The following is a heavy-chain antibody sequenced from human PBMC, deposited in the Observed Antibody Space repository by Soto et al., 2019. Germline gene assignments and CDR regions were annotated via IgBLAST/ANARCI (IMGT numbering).Heavy chain of an antibody. J-gene: IGHJ4*02. V-gene: IGHV3-23*01. CDR3: AKGGGSTVTTKNTVFDY. CDR1: AFTFTNYA. D-gene: IGHD4-4*01. CDR2: ISGSGGST. Sequence: EVQLLESGGDLVQPGGSLRLSCAASAFTFTNYAMTWVRQAPGKGLEWVSGISGSGGSTYYADSVKGRFTIYRDNSKNTLYLQMNSLRVDDTAVYYCAKGGGSTVTTKNTVFDYWGQGTLVTVSS.